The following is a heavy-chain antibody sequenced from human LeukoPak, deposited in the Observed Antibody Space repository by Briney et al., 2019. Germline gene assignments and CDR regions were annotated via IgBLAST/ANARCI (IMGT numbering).Heavy chain of an antibody. D-gene: IGHD6-25*01. V-gene: IGHV3-7*01. CDR2: IRDDASEK. CDR1: GFTFNNYW. CDR3: VRDRLRSSAWVFDY. Sequence: GGSLRLSCAASGFTFNNYWMSWVRQAPGKGLEWVANIRDDASEKFYVDSVEGRFTISRDNAKNSLYLQMNSLRAEDAAVYYCVRDRLRSSAWVFDYWGQGTLVTVSS. J-gene: IGHJ4*02.